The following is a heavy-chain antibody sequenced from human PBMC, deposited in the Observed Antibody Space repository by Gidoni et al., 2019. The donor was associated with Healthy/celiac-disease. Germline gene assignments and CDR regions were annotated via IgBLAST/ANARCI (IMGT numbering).Heavy chain of an antibody. Sequence: LSLTCTVSGGSISSSSYYWDWLRQPPGKGLEWIGSIYYSGSTYYNPSLKSRVTISVDTSKNQFSLKLSSVTAADTAVYYCAREGEMATNFDYWGQGTLVTVSS. CDR2: IYYSGST. D-gene: IGHD5-12*01. J-gene: IGHJ4*02. CDR1: GGSISSSSYY. V-gene: IGHV4-39*07. CDR3: AREGEMATNFDY.